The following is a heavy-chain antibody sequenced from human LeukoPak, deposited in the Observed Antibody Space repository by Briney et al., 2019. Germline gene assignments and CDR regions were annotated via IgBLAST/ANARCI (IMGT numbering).Heavy chain of an antibody. CDR2: INSNNGGT. CDR1: GYTFTGYY. Sequence: GASVKVSCKASGYTFTGYYMHWVRQAPGQGLEWMGWINSNNGGTNYAQKFQGRVTMTRDTSISTVYMELSRLRSHDTAVYYCARDSSRWYKDYWGQGTLVTVSS. V-gene: IGHV1-2*02. CDR3: ARDSSRWYKDY. D-gene: IGHD6-13*01. J-gene: IGHJ4*02.